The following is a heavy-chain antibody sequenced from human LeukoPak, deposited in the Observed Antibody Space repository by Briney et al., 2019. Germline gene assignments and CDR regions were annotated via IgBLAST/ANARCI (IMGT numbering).Heavy chain of an antibody. CDR1: GLTFSSYA. CDR2: ISGSGGTT. J-gene: IGHJ4*02. D-gene: IGHD1-26*01. Sequence: SGGSLRLSCAASGLTFSSYAMSWVRQAPGKGLEWVSTISGSGGTTYYADSVEGQFTISRDNSKNMVSLQMNSLRAEDTAIYYCAKSVSPGGYVGSLYFFDDWGQGTLVTVSS. V-gene: IGHV3-23*01. CDR3: AKSVSPGGYVGSLYFFDD.